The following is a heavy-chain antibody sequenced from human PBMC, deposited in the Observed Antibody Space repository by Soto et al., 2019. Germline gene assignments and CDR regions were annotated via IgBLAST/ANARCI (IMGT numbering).Heavy chain of an antibody. CDR1: GFTFDDYA. CDR2: ISWNSDTI. CDR3: AKEGRYYDSSGYYFHLYFDY. Sequence: PGGSLRLSCAASGFTFDDYAMHWVRQAPGKGLEWVSGISWNSDTIDYADSVKGRFTISRDNAKNSLYLQMNSLRVEDTALYYCAKEGRYYDSSGYYFHLYFDYWGQGTLVTVSS. V-gene: IGHV3-9*01. J-gene: IGHJ4*02. D-gene: IGHD3-22*01.